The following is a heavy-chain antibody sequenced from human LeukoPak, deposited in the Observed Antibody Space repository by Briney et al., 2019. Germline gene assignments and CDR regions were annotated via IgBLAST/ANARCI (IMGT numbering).Heavy chain of an antibody. J-gene: IGHJ4*02. CDR3: ARDRAALIAFHY. CDR1: GYSISSGYY. CDR2: IYLSGTT. V-gene: IGHV4-38-2*02. D-gene: IGHD2-15*01. Sequence: SETLSLTCTVSGYSISSGYYWGWIRQPPGKGLEWIGCIYLSGTTYYNPSLKSRVTTSVDTSKNQFSPKLSSVTAADTAVYYCARDRAALIAFHYWGQGTPVTVSS.